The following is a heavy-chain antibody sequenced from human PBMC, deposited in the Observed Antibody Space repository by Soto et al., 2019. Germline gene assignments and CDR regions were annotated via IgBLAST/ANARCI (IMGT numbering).Heavy chain of an antibody. V-gene: IGHV4-39*07. CDR1: GGSISSSSYY. CDR3: ARVTIPGVVDY. CDR2: IYYSGST. Sequence: SETLSLTCTVSGGSISSSSYYWGWIRQPPGKGLEWIGSIYYSGSTYYNPSLKSRVTISVDTSKNQFSLKLSSVTAADTAVYYCARVTIPGVVDYWGQGTLVTVSS. D-gene: IGHD3-3*01. J-gene: IGHJ4*02.